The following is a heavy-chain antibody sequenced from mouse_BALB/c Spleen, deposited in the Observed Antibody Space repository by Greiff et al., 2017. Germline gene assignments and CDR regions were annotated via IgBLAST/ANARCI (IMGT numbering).Heavy chain of an antibody. D-gene: IGHD2-14*01. CDR3: AREKYEAMDY. CDR1: GFTFSDFY. CDR2: SRNKANDYTT. V-gene: IGHV7-1*02. Sequence: EVKLMESGGGLVQPGGSLRFSCATSGFTFSDFYMEWVRQPPGKRLEWIAASRNKANDYTTEYSASVKGRFIVSRDTSQSILYLQMNALRAEDTAICYWAREKYEAMDYWGQGTSVTVSS. J-gene: IGHJ4*01.